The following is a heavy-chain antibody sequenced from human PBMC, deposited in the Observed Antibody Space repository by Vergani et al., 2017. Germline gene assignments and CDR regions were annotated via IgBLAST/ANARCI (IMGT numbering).Heavy chain of an antibody. CDR1: GGSFSGYY. V-gene: IGHV4-34*01. J-gene: IGHJ3*02. Sequence: QVQLQQWGAGLLKTSETLSLTCAVSGGSFSGYYWSWIRQPPGEGLEWIGEINHSGSTNHNPSLKSRVTISVDTSKSQFALTLSSVTAADTAVYYCARVEGYYGSGLRSFDIWGQGTMVTVSS. D-gene: IGHD3-10*01. CDR3: ARVEGYYGSGLRSFDI. CDR2: INHSGST.